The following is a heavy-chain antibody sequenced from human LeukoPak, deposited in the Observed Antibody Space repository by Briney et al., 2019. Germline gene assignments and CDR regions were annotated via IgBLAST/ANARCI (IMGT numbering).Heavy chain of an antibody. Sequence: GGSLRLSCAASGFTFSSYEMNWVRQAPGKGLEWVSSISSSSSYIYYADSVKGRFTISRDNAKNSLYLQMNSLRAEDTAVYYCARRYCSGGSCYSGGPSHYYYYMDVWGKGTTVTVSS. CDR1: GFTFSSYE. D-gene: IGHD2-15*01. CDR2: ISSSSSYI. J-gene: IGHJ6*03. V-gene: IGHV3-21*01. CDR3: ARRYCSGGSCYSGGPSHYYYYMDV.